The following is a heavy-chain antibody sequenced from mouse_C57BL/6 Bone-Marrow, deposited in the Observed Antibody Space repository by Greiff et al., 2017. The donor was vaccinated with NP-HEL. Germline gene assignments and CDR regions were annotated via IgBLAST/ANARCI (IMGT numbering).Heavy chain of an antibody. Sequence: VQRVESGAELVKPGASVKMSCKASGYTFTTYPIEWMKQNHGKSLEWIGNFHPYNDDTKYNEKFKGKATLTVEKSSSTVYLELSRLTSDDSAVYYCARRRKGYYAMDYWGQGTSVTVSS. CDR2: FHPYNDDT. J-gene: IGHJ4*01. V-gene: IGHV1-47*01. CDR1: GYTFTTYP. CDR3: ARRRKGYYAMDY.